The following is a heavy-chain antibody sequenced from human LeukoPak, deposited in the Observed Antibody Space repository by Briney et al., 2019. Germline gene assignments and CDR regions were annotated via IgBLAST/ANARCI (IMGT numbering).Heavy chain of an antibody. CDR2: IKRDGSQK. Sequence: GGSLRLSCAAPGFSFSSNWMGWARQAPGKGLEWVAHIKRDGSQKYYLDSVKGRFTISRDNAKNSLYLQMNSLRVEDTAVYYGARLGLEVGGPNWFDPWGQGTLVTVSS. D-gene: IGHD1-1*01. CDR1: GFSFSSNW. V-gene: IGHV3-7*01. CDR3: ARLGLEVGGPNWFDP. J-gene: IGHJ5*02.